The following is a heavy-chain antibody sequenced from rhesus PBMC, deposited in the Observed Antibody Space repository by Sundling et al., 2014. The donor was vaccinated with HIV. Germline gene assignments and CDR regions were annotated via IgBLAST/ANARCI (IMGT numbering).Heavy chain of an antibody. CDR2: ISYDGNTV. CDR3: ARGPTNPYGLDS. CDR1: GFTFSNYA. V-gene: IGHV3-54*02. J-gene: IGHJ6*01. Sequence: EVQLVESGGGLVQPGGSLRLSCVVSGFTFSNYAMQWVRQAPGKGLEWVAVISYDGNTVYYGDSVKDRFTVSRDNPKNMLYLQMNNLKLDDTAVYYCARGPTNPYGLDSWGQGVVVTVSS.